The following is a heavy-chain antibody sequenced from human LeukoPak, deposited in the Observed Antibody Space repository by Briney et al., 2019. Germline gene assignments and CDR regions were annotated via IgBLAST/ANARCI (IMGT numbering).Heavy chain of an antibody. CDR1: GFTFSSYG. V-gene: IGHV3-30*03. D-gene: IGHD3-16*02. J-gene: IGHJ4*02. CDR3: ARYEISTSFDY. Sequence: GRSLRLSCAASGFTFSSYGMHWVRQAPGKGLEWVAVISYDGSNKYYADSVKGRFTISRDNSKNTLYLQMNSLRAEDTAVYYCARYEISTSFDYWGQGTLVTVSS. CDR2: ISYDGSNK.